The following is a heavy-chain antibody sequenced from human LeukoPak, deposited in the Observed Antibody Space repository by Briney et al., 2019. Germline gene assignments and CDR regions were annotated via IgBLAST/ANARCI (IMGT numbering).Heavy chain of an antibody. CDR2: IIPIFGTA. D-gene: IGHD3-22*01. CDR3: ARDDVVGQWLSPLKNYYYMDV. J-gene: IGHJ6*03. V-gene: IGHV1-69*05. CDR1: GGTFSSYA. Sequence: GSSVKVSCKASGGTFSSYAISWVRQAPGQGLEWMGGIIPIFGTANYAQKFQGRVTITTDESTSTAYMELSSLRSEDTAVYYCARDDVVGQWLSPLKNYYYMDVWGKGTTVTVSS.